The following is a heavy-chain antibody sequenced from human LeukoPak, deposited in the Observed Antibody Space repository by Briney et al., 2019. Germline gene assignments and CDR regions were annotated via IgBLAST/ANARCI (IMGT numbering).Heavy chain of an antibody. V-gene: IGHV1-69*13. J-gene: IGHJ4*02. CDR3: VANPNETVGY. CDR1: GGTFSSYA. D-gene: IGHD4/OR15-4a*01. Sequence: ASVKVSCKASGGTFSSYAISWVRQAPGQGLEWMGGIIPIFGTANYAQKFQGRVTITADESTSTAYMELSSLRSEDTAVYYCVANPNETVGYWGQGTLVTVSS. CDR2: IIPIFGTA.